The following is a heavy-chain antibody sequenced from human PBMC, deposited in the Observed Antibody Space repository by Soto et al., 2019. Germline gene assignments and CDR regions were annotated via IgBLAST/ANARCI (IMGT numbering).Heavy chain of an antibody. CDR2: ISASSSNI. Sequence: PGGSLRLSCAASGFSFSNYAMDWVRQAPGKGLEWVSYISASSSNIRYADSVKGRFTISRDNAKSSVYLQMNSLRADDTAVYYCARVYYSNLPYYFYYMDVWGQGTTVTVSS. CDR1: GFSFSNYA. CDR3: ARVYYSNLPYYFYYMDV. D-gene: IGHD4-4*01. V-gene: IGHV3-48*01. J-gene: IGHJ6*02.